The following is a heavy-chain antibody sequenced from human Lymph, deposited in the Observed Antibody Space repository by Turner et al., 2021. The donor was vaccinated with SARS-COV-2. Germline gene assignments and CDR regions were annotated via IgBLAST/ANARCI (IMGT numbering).Heavy chain of an antibody. J-gene: IGHJ6*02. D-gene: IGHD6-13*01. CDR3: ARDLGTYGMDV. Sequence: EVQLVETGGGLIQPGGSLSLSCAASGIIVSRNYMNWVRQAPGKGLEWVSFIYSGGTTYYVDSVKGRFTISRDNSKNTLYLQMNSLRVEDTAVYYCARDLGTYGMDVWGQGTTVTVSS. V-gene: IGHV3-53*02. CDR1: GIIVSRNY. CDR2: IYSGGTT.